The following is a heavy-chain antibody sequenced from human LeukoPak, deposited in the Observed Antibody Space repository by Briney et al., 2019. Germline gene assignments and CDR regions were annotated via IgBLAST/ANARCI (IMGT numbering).Heavy chain of an antibody. CDR3: ASWHDYVWGSYRPDY. CDR1: GFTFSSYW. D-gene: IGHD3-16*02. V-gene: IGHV3-74*01. CDR2: INSDGSST. J-gene: IGHJ4*02. Sequence: PGGSLRLSCAASGFTFSSYWMHWVRQAPGKGLVWVSRINSDGSSTSYADSVKGRFTISRDNAKNTLYLQMNSLRAEDTAVYYCASWHDYVWGSYRPDYWGQGTLVTVSS.